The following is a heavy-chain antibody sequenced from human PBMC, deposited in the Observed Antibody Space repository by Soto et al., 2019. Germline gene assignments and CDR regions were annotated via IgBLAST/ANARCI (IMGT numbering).Heavy chain of an antibody. CDR1: GGSISSYY. CDR2: IYYSGST. J-gene: IGHJ4*02. D-gene: IGHD2-21*02. Sequence: SETLSLTCTVSGGSISSYYWSWIRQPPGKGLEWIGYIYYSGSTNYNPSLKSRVTISVDTSKNQFSLKLSSVTAADTAVYYCARLDSYSSWDYWGQGTLVTVSS. V-gene: IGHV4-59*01. CDR3: ARLDSYSSWDY.